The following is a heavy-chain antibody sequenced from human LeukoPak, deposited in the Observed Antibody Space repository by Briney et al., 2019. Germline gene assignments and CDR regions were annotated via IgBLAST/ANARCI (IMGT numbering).Heavy chain of an antibody. J-gene: IGHJ3*02. Sequence: ASVKVSCKASGYTFTSYAMNWVRQAPGQGLEWMGWINTNTGNPTYAQGFTGRFVFSLDTSVSTAYLQISSLKAEDTAVYYCARDRELRFLEWLFSTDAFDIWGQGTMVTVSS. CDR3: ARDRELRFLEWLFSTDAFDI. CDR1: GYTFTSYA. D-gene: IGHD3-3*01. CDR2: INTNTGNP. V-gene: IGHV7-4-1*02.